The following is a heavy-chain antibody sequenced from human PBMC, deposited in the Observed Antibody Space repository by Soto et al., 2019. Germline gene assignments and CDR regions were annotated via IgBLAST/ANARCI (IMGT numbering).Heavy chain of an antibody. CDR3: ARALTQYSSSSNAFDI. Sequence: GGSLRLSCAASGFTFSSYAMHWVRQAPGKGLEWVAVISYDGSNKYYADSVKGRFTISRDNSKNTLYLQMNSLRAEDTAVYYCARALTQYSSSSNAFDIWGQGTMVTVSS. V-gene: IGHV3-30-3*01. CDR1: GFTFSSYA. J-gene: IGHJ3*02. D-gene: IGHD6-6*01. CDR2: ISYDGSNK.